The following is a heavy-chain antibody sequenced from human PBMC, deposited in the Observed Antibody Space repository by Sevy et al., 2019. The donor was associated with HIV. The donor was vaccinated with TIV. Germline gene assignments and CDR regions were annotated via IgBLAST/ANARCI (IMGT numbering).Heavy chain of an antibody. CDR1: GISISSHW. J-gene: IGHJ6*02. V-gene: IGHV3-7*01. CDR3: ARAMGV. CDR2: INQDGSEI. Sequence: GGSLRLSCVGAGISISSHWMNWVRQSPGKGLEGVANINQDGSEIYYVGSVKGRFTISRDNARNSGYLQMHSLSVEDSGVYYCARAMGVWGQGTTVTVSS.